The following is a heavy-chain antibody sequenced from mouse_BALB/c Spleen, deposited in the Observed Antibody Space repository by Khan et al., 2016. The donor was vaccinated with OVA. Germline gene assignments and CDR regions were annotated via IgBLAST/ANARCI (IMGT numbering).Heavy chain of an antibody. Sequence: VQLKESGGGLVQPGGSRKLSCAASGFTFSDYGMAWVRQAPGKGPEWVDFISDLAYTIYYGDAVTGRFTISRENAKNTLDLEMSSLRSEDTAIYYCARGGVTAPFAYWGLGTLVTVSA. J-gene: IGHJ3*01. V-gene: IGHV5-15*02. CDR3: ARGGVTAPFAY. CDR1: GFTFSDYG. D-gene: IGHD2-5*01. CDR2: ISDLAYTI.